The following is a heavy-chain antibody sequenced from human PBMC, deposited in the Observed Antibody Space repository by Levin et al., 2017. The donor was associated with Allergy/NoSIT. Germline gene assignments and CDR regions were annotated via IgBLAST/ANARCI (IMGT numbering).Heavy chain of an antibody. CDR2: IYYSGST. CDR1: GGSISSSSYY. Sequence: SETLSLTCTVSGGSISSSSYYWGWIRQPPGKGLEWIGSIYYSGSTYYNPSLKSRVTISVDTSKNQFSLKLSSVTAADTAVDYCARQDTAMDLLDYWGQGTLVTVSS. J-gene: IGHJ4*02. D-gene: IGHD5-18*01. CDR3: ARQDTAMDLLDY. V-gene: IGHV4-39*01.